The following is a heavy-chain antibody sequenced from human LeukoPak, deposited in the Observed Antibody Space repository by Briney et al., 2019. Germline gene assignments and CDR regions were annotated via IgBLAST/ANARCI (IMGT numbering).Heavy chain of an antibody. Sequence: GGSLRLSCAASGFTVSSNYMSWVRQAPGKGLEWLSLTYSGGSTYYADSVKGRFTISRDNSRNTLYLQMSSLRAEDTAVYYCARGDYTSGWLDYWGQGTLATVSS. J-gene: IGHJ4*02. D-gene: IGHD6-19*01. V-gene: IGHV3-53*01. CDR3: ARGDYTSGWLDY. CDR2: TYSGGST. CDR1: GFTVSSNY.